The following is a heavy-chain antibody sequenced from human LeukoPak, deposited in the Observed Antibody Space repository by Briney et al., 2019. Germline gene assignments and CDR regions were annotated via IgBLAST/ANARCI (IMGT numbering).Heavy chain of an antibody. D-gene: IGHD3-3*01. CDR1: GGSFSGYY. V-gene: IGHV4-34*01. J-gene: IGHJ4*02. CDR3: ARGPPAITIFGVVISRSGYFDY. Sequence: SETLSLTCAVYGGSFSGYYWSWIRQPPGKGLEWIGEINHSGSTNYNPSLKSRVTISVDTSKSQFSLKLSSVTAADTAVYYCARGPPAITIFGVVISRSGYFDYWGQGTLVTVSS. CDR2: INHSGST.